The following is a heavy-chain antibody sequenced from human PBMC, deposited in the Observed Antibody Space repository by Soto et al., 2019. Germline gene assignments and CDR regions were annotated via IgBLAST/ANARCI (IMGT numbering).Heavy chain of an antibody. D-gene: IGHD6-19*01. CDR1: GFTFSNYG. J-gene: IGHJ3*02. V-gene: IGHV3-30*18. Sequence: PGGSLRLSCAASGFTFSNYGMHWVRQAPGKGLEWVAVISYDGTTKYYTDSVKGRFTISRDNSENTVSLQMNSLSDEDTALYYCAKDMFPVAGSRFHDGFEIWGRGTMVTVSS. CDR3: AKDMFPVAGSRFHDGFEI. CDR2: ISYDGTTK.